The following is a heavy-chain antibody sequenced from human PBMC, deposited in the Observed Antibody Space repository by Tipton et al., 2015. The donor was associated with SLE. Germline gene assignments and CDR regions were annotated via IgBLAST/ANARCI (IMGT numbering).Heavy chain of an antibody. V-gene: IGHV3-74*01. Sequence: SLRLSCAASGFTFSGYWMHWVRQTPGKGLVWVSRISSNGGTTNYADSVKGRFTISRDNAKNTLHLQVNSLRDEDTAVYYCLRGNTGSGNFDSWGQGTLVTVSS. CDR1: GFTFSGYW. J-gene: IGHJ4*02. D-gene: IGHD1-26*01. CDR3: LRGNTGSGNFDS. CDR2: ISSNGGTT.